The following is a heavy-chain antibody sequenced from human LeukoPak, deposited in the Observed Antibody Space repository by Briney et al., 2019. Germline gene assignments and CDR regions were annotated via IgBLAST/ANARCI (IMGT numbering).Heavy chain of an antibody. CDR1: GFTVSSNH. CDR3: AREDSGSYYPYFDY. J-gene: IGHJ4*02. D-gene: IGHD1-26*01. Sequence: GGSLRLSCAASGFTVSSNHMSWVRQAPGKGLEWVSVIYSGGSTYYADSVKGRFTISRDNSKNTLYLQMNSLRAEDTAVYYCAREDSGSYYPYFDYWGQGTLVTVSS. CDR2: IYSGGST. V-gene: IGHV3-66*02.